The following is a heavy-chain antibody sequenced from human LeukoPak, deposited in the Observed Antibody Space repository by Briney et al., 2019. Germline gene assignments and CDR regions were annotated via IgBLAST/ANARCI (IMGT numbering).Heavy chain of an antibody. Sequence: PSETLSLTCTVSGGSISSGSYYWRWIRQPAGKGLEWIGRIYTSGSTNYNPSLKSRVTISVDTSKNQFSLKLSSVTAADTAVYYCARDPAGLQYYYYYMVVWGKGTTVTVSS. J-gene: IGHJ6*03. V-gene: IGHV4-61*02. CDR1: GGSISSGSYY. CDR2: IYTSGST. CDR3: ARDPAGLQYYYYYMVV. D-gene: IGHD4-11*01.